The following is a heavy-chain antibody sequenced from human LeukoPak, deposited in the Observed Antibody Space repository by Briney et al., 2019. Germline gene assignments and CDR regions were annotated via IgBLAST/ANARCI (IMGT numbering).Heavy chain of an antibody. CDR2: IYHSGST. D-gene: IGHD2-8*01. CDR1: GGSISSSNW. V-gene: IGHV4-4*02. CDR3: ARDPNDGDYFDY. Sequence: SETPSLTCAVSGGSISSSNWWSWVRQPPGKGLEWSGEIYHSGSTNYNPSLKSRVTISVDKSKNQFSLKLNSVTAADTAVYYCARDPNDGDYFDYWGQGTLVTVSS. J-gene: IGHJ4*02.